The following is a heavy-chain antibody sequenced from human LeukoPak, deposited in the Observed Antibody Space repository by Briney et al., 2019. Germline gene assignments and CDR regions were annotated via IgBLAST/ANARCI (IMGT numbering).Heavy chain of an antibody. D-gene: IGHD1-7*01. Sequence: GGSLRLSCAASGFTFSSYGMHWVRQAPGKGLEWVAVISYDGSNKGYADSVKGRFTLPRDNSKNTLYLHMNSLRAEDTAVYYCASENFVNWGQGTLVTVSS. CDR3: ASENFVN. CDR2: ISYDGSNK. V-gene: IGHV3-30*03. J-gene: IGHJ4*02. CDR1: GFTFSSYG.